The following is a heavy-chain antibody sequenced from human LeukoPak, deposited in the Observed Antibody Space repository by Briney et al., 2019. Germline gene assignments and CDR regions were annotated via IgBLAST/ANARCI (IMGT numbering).Heavy chain of an antibody. V-gene: IGHV4-59*01. Sequence: SETLSLTCTVSGGSISSYYWSWIRQPPGKGLEWIGYIYYSGSTNYNPSLKSRVTISVDTSKNQFSLNLTSVTAGDTAIYYCARDTSGWYFNLWGRGTLVTVSS. CDR2: IYYSGST. D-gene: IGHD6-19*01. CDR1: GGSISSYY. J-gene: IGHJ2*01. CDR3: ARDTSGWYFNL.